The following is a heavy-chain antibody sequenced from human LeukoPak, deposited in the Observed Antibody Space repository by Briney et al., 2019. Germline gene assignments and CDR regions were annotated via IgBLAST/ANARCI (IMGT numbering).Heavy chain of an antibody. V-gene: IGHV4-39*07. Sequence: SETLPLTCSVSGGSTRSGRHHWAWVRQPPGKGLEFIGSLDESGRPYYNAPLKSRVTISEDSSGKQFSLNLSSVTAADTAVYYCARDLGGYPFFMDVWGRGTTVIVSS. J-gene: IGHJ6*03. CDR3: ARDLGGYPFFMDV. D-gene: IGHD2-15*01. CDR1: GGSTRSGRHH. CDR2: LDESGRP.